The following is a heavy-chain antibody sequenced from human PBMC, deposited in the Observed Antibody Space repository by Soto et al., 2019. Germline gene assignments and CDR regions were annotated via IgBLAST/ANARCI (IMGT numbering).Heavy chain of an antibody. CDR3: ARRDYSEDTGTFEN. J-gene: IGHJ4*02. D-gene: IGHD4-17*01. CDR2: ISGKNGNT. Sequence: QVHLVQSGGELKKPGASVKVSCKASGYSFSDFGITWVRQAPGQGLEWMGWISGKNGNTNYAQKVQGRVTLTADTSTSTAYMEMRALTSDDTGIYYCARRDYSEDTGTFENWGQGTPVTVSS. CDR1: GYSFSDFG. V-gene: IGHV1-18*04.